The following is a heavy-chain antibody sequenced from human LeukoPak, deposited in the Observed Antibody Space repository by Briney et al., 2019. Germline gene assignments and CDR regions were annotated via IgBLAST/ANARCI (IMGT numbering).Heavy chain of an antibody. V-gene: IGHV3-66*02. J-gene: IGHJ4*02. Sequence: GGSLRLSCAASGFTVSTNYMSWVRQVPGKGLEWVSVIYSDSSTYYADSVKGRFTISRDNSKNTLYLQMNSLRAEDTAVYYCARDTDSSGYYGGSHYWGQGTLVTVSS. D-gene: IGHD3-22*01. CDR2: IYSDSST. CDR1: GFTVSTNY. CDR3: ARDTDSSGYYGGSHY.